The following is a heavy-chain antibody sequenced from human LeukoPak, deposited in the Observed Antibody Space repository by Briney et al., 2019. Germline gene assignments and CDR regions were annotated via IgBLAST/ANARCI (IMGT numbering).Heavy chain of an antibody. CDR1: GGSISSYY. CDR3: ARVLEWSRRPYYMDV. Sequence: KPSETLSLTCTVTGGSISSYYWGWIRQPPGKGLEWIGYIYYSGSTNYNPSLKSRVTISVDTSKNQFFLKLSSVTAADTAFYYCARVLEWSRRPYYMDVWGKGTTVIVSS. D-gene: IGHD3-3*01. J-gene: IGHJ6*03. V-gene: IGHV4-59*01. CDR2: IYYSGST.